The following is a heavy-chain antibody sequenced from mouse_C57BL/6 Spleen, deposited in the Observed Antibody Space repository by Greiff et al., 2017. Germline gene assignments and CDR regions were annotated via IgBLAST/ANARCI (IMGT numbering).Heavy chain of an antibody. J-gene: IGHJ3*01. CDR2: IRLKSDNYAT. D-gene: IGHD3-1*01. V-gene: IGHV6-3*01. Sequence: EVKVEESGGGLVQPGGSMKLSCVASGFTFSNYWMNWVLQSPEKGLEWVAQIRLKSDNYATHYAESVKGRFTISRDDSKSSVYLQMNNLSAEDTGIYYCTGGLAWFAYWGQGTLVTVSA. CDR3: TGGLAWFAY. CDR1: GFTFSNYW.